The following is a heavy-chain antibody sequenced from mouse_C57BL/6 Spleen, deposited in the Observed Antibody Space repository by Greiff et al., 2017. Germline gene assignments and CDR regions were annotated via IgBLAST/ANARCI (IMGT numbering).Heavy chain of an antibody. V-gene: IGHV1-55*01. D-gene: IGHD1-1*01. Sequence: VQLQQSGAELVKPGASVKMSCKASGYTFTSYWITWVKQRPGQGLEWIGDIYPGSGSTNYNEKFKSKATLTVDTSSSTAYMQLSSLTSEDSAVYYCANRSTTVVSDYWGQGTTLTVSS. CDR3: ANRSTTVVSDY. CDR1: GYTFTSYW. J-gene: IGHJ2*01. CDR2: IYPGSGST.